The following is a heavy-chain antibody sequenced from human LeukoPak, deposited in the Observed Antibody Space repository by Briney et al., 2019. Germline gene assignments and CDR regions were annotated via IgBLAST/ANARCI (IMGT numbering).Heavy chain of an antibody. D-gene: IGHD4-17*01. J-gene: IGHJ6*03. Sequence: PSQTLSLTCTVSGDSISSGSYYWSWIRQPPGKGLEWIGEINHSGSTNYNPSLKSRVTISVDTSKNQFSLKLSSVTAADTAVYYCARGGWRSTTVTTAFGYYYYYMDVWGKGTTVTISS. CDR2: INHSGST. V-gene: IGHV4-39*07. CDR3: ARGGWRSTTVTTAFGYYYYYMDV. CDR1: GDSISSGSYY.